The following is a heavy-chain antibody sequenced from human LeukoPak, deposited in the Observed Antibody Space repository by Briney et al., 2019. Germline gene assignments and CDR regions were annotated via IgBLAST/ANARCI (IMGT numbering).Heavy chain of an antibody. D-gene: IGHD3-9*01. Sequence: PSETLSLTCTVSGGSMRSSNFYWGWIRQPPGNGLEWIGNINYIGLTYYNPSVKSRVTLSVDVSKNRFSLHLTSVTAADTALYFCARTHFDSLGWFDPWGQGIQVIVSS. CDR3: ARTHFDSLGWFDP. CDR2: INYIGLT. V-gene: IGHV4-39*07. J-gene: IGHJ5*02. CDR1: GGSMRSSNFY.